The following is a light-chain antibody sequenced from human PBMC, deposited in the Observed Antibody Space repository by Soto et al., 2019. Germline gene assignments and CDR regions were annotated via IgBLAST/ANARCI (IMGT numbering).Light chain of an antibody. Sequence: QSALTQPPSASGSPGQSVTLSCTGTSSDVGAYNYVSWYQQHPGKAPKLVIYEVTKRPSGVPDRFSGSQSGNTASLTVSGLQAEDEADYYCSSYAGSNNLVFGGGTKFTVL. CDR2: EVT. J-gene: IGLJ3*02. V-gene: IGLV2-8*01. CDR1: SSDVGAYNY. CDR3: SSYAGSNNLV.